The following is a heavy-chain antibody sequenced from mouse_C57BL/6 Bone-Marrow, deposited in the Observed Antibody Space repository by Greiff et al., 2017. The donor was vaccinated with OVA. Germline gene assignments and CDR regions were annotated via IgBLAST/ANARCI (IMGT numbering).Heavy chain of an antibody. V-gene: IGHV1-5*01. D-gene: IGHD2-1*01. J-gene: IGHJ1*03. CDR1: GYTFTSYW. Sequence: EVQRVESGTVLARPGASVKMSCKTSGYTFTSYWMHWVKQRPGQGLEWIGAIYPGNSDTSYNQKFKGKAKLTAVTSASTAYMELSSLTNEDSAVYYCTRSIYYGNYWYFDVWGTGTTVTVSS. CDR2: IYPGNSDT. CDR3: TRSIYYGNYWYFDV.